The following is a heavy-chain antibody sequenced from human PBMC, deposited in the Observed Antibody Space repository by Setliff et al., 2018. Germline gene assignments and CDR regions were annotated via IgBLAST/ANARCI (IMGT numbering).Heavy chain of an antibody. CDR3: ARQIDYGDFLYFDY. CDR2: ISSKNSYI. J-gene: IGHJ4*02. Sequence: GGSLRLSCAASGFTFSSYAMSWVRQAPGKGLEWVSSISSKNSYIYYADSVKGRFTISRDNAKNSLYLQMNSLRAEDTAVYYCARQIDYGDFLYFDYWGQGTLVTVSS. CDR1: GFTFSSYA. D-gene: IGHD4-17*01. V-gene: IGHV3-21*01.